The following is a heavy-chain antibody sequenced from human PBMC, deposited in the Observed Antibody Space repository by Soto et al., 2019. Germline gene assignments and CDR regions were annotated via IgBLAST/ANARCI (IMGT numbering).Heavy chain of an antibody. J-gene: IGHJ6*02. CDR2: ISGSGGST. CDR3: EFSSSWCGEYSYYYGMDV. Sequence: GGSLRLSCAASGFTFSSYAMSWVRQAPGKGLEWVSAISGSGGSTYYADSVKGRFTISRDNSKNTLYLQMNSLRAEDTAVYYCEFSSSWCGEYSYYYGMDVWGQGTTVTVSS. V-gene: IGHV3-23*01. CDR1: GFTFSSYA. D-gene: IGHD6-13*01.